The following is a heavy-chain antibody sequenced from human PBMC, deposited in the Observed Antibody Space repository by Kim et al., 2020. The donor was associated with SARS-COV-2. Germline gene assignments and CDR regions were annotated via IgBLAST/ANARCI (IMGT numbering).Heavy chain of an antibody. J-gene: IGHJ3*02. CDR3: ARDQNRRIPPWAYDSSGYYLRNDAFDI. CDR1: GGTFSSYA. CDR2: IIPIFGTA. D-gene: IGHD3-22*01. V-gene: IGHV1-69*13. Sequence: SVKVSCKASGGTFSSYAISWVRQAPGQGLEWMGGIIPIFGTANYAQKFQGRVTITADESTSTAYMELSSLRSEDTAVYYCARDQNRRIPPWAYDSSGYYLRNDAFDIWGQGTMVTVSS.